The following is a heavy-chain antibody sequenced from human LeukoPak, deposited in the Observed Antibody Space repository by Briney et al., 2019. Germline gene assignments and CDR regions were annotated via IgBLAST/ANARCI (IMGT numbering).Heavy chain of an antibody. V-gene: IGHV1-18*01. CDR3: AREDGDYYYMDA. Sequence: GSWKFSCKASGYTFISYGITGVRQAPGQGLGGMGWNSVYNGNTNYAQKFQGRVTITTDTSTNTAYMELRSLRSDDTAVYYCAREDGDYYYMDAWGKGTTVTVSS. CDR2: NSVYNGNT. J-gene: IGHJ6*03. CDR1: GYTFISYG. D-gene: IGHD3-10*01.